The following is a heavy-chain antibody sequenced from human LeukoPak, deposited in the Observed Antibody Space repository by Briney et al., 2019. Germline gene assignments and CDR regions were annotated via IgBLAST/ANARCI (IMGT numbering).Heavy chain of an antibody. CDR1: GDSVSSNSTA. D-gene: IGHD7-27*01. CDR3: ARYRTGVFDY. CDR2: TYYRSKWYN. J-gene: IGHJ4*02. V-gene: IGHV6-1*01. Sequence: SQTLSLTCALSGDSVSSNSTAWNWLRQSPSRGLEWLGRTYYRSKWYNDYAVSVKSRITINPDTSKNQFSLQLNSVTPEDAAVYYCARYRTGVFDYWGQGTLVTVSS.